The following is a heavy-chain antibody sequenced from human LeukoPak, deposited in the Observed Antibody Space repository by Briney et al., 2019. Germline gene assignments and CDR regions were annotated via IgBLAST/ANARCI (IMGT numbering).Heavy chain of an antibody. CDR2: ITRDGSIT. V-gene: IGHV3-74*01. J-gene: IGHJ4*02. D-gene: IGHD3-10*01. CDR3: ARGSVYGSGNYNLALDK. CDR1: GFKFDDYG. Sequence: QSGGSLRLSCTASGFKFDDYGMTWVRQAPGKGLVWVSHITRDGSITTYEDSVKGRFTISRDNAKNTLYLQMNSLRVEDTAVYYCARGSVYGSGNYNLALDKWGQGALVTVSS.